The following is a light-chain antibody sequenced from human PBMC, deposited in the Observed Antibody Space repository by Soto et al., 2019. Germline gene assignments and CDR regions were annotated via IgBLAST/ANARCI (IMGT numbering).Light chain of an antibody. CDR1: QSISTY. CDR2: VAS. J-gene: IGKJ2*03. V-gene: IGKV1-39*01. CDR3: QQSYNTPYS. Sequence: DIQMTQSPSSLSASVGDSVTIICRASQSISTYLNWYQQKPGKVPKLLISVASNLQSGVPSRFSGSGSGTDFTLTINSLQIEDSATYYCQQSYNTPYSFGQGTKLDIK.